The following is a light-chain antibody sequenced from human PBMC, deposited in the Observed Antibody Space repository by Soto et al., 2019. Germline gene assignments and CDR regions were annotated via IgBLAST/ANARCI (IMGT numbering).Light chain of an antibody. CDR1: SSDVGAYNS. CDR3: VSYTGTHIPVA. Sequence: QSALTQPRSVSGSPGQSVTISCTGTSSDVGAYNSVSWYQQHPDKAPKLMIYDVSQRPSGVPDRFSGSKSGNTASLTISGLQAEDEADYYCVSYTGTHIPVALSGGTKLTVL. CDR2: DVS. J-gene: IGLJ2*01. V-gene: IGLV2-11*01.